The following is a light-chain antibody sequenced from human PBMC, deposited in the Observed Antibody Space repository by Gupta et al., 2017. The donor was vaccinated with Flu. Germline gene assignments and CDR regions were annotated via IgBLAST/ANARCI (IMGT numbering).Light chain of an antibody. V-gene: IGLV1-44*01. CDR1: SSNIGSNT. CDR3: AAWDDSLNGHYV. CDR2: SNN. J-gene: IGLJ1*01. Sequence: QSVLTQPPSASGTPGPRVSTPCSGSSSNIGSNTVNWYQQLPGTAPKLLIYSNNQRPSGVPDRFSGSKSGTSASLAISGLQSEDEADYYCAAWDDSLNGHYVFGTGTKVTVL.